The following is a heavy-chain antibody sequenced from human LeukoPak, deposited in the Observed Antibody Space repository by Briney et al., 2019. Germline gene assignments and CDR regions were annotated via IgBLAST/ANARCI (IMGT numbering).Heavy chain of an antibody. CDR1: GGSFSGYY. CDR2: INHSGST. V-gene: IGHV4-34*01. Sequence: SETLSLTCAVYGGSFSGYYWSWIRQPPGKGLEFIGEINHSGSTNYNPSLKSRVTISVDTSKNQFSLKLSSVTAADTAVYYCARGSSARITMIVGNYMDVRGKGTTVTVSS. D-gene: IGHD3-22*01. CDR3: ARGSSARITMIVGNYMDV. J-gene: IGHJ6*03.